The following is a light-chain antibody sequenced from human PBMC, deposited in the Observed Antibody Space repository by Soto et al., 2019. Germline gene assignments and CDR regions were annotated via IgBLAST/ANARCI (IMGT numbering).Light chain of an antibody. CDR1: QSISVW. V-gene: IGKV1-5*03. J-gene: IGKJ2*02. Sequence: DVQMTQSPSTLSASVGDRITITCRASQSISVWLAWYQQKPEKAPKLLIYKASNLESGVPSRFSGSGSGTEFTLTISSRPPDDFATYYCQQYNSYPCTFGQGTKLEIK. CDR2: KAS. CDR3: QQYNSYPCT.